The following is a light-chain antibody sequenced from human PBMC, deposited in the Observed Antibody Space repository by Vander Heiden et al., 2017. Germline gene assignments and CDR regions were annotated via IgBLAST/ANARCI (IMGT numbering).Light chain of an antibody. CDR1: KIGSKT. V-gene: IGLV3-21*02. Sequence: SYELTQPPSVSVAPRPTANIAWGGKKIGSKTVHWYQQKPGQAPVAVVYDDSDRPSGIPERFSGSKSYNTATLTIRRVEVGDEADYYCQVWDSIDDHMVFGGGTKLTVL. CDR3: QVWDSIDDHMV. J-gene: IGLJ3*02. CDR2: DDS.